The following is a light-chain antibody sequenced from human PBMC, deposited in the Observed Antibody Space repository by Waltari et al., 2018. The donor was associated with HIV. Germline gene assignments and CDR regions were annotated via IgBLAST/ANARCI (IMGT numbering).Light chain of an antibody. J-gene: IGLJ3*02. CDR2: VSNGGSH. V-gene: IGLV4-69*01. CDR3: QTWDSGIRV. CDR1: SGHSTYA. Sequence: QVVLTQSPSASAFLGASVKLTCTLSSGHSTYAIAWHQQQPEKGPRYLMKVSNGGSHKKGAGTPDRFSGSSAGAERYLTISSLQSDDEADYYCQTWDSGIRVFGGGTRLTVL.